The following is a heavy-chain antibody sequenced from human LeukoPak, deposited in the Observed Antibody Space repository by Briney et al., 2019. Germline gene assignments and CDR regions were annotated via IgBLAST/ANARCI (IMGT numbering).Heavy chain of an antibody. D-gene: IGHD3-3*01. Sequence: GGSLRLSCAASGFTFSSYWMSWVRQAPGKGLEWVAYIKQDGSEKYYVDSVKGRFTISRDNSKNTLYLQMNSLRAEDTAVYYCAKEAPKLRFRNDPMGVWGQGTMVTVSS. CDR2: IKQDGSEK. CDR1: GFTFSSYW. CDR3: AKEAPKLRFRNDPMGV. J-gene: IGHJ3*01. V-gene: IGHV3-7*03.